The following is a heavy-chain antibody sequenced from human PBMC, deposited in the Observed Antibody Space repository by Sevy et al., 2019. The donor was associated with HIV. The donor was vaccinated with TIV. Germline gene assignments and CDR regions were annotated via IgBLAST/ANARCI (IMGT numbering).Heavy chain of an antibody. V-gene: IGHV3-33*01. D-gene: IGHD6-19*01. J-gene: IGHJ4*02. CDR1: GFTFSSYG. Sequence: GGSLRLSCAASGFTFSSYGMHWVRQAPGNGLEWVAVIWYDGSNKYYADSVKGRFTIPRDNSKNTLYLQMNSLRAEDTAVYYCARDGYSSGWVGSFDYSGQRTLVTVSS. CDR3: ARDGYSSGWVGSFDY. CDR2: IWYDGSNK.